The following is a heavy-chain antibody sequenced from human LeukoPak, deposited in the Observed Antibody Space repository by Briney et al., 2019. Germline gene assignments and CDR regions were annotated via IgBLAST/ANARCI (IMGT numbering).Heavy chain of an antibody. CDR2: IIPIFGTA. CDR3: ARELKEVTTSRSLFLDI. J-gene: IGHJ3*02. V-gene: IGHV1-69*06. CDR1: GCTFSSYS. Sequence: ASVTLSCTASGCTFSSYSFSWVWQGPGQGLEWMGGIIPIFGTANYAQKFQGGVTITADKTTSTAYMELSSLRSEDTGVYYCARELKEVTTSRSLFLDIWGQGTMVTVSS. D-gene: IGHD2-21*02.